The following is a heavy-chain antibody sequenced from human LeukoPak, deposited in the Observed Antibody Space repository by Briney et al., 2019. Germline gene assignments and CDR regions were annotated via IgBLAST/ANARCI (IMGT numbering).Heavy chain of an antibody. CDR3: SGGRSSRYSDY. CDR2: IYHSGST. Sequence: SETLSLTCAVSGDSISSSNWWTWVRQPPGKGLEWIGEIYHSGSTNYNPSLKSRVTISEDKSKNQFSLKMSSVTAADTAIYYCSGGRSSRYSDYWGQGALVTVFS. V-gene: IGHV4-4*02. CDR1: GDSISSSNW. J-gene: IGHJ4*02. D-gene: IGHD3-9*01.